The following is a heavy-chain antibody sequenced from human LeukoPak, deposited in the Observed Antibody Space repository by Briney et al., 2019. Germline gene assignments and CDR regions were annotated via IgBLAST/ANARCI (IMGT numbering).Heavy chain of an antibody. V-gene: IGHV1-69*13. CDR2: IIPIFGTA. D-gene: IGHD3-22*01. CDR1: GGTFRSYA. J-gene: IGHJ6*02. Sequence: GASVKVSCKASGGTFRSYAISWVRQAPGQGLEWMGGIIPIFGTANYAQKFQGRVTITADESTSTAYMELSSLRSEDTAVYYCARKAYYDSSGYSPLSYYYYGMDVWGQGTTVTVSS. CDR3: ARKAYYDSSGYSPLSYYYYGMDV.